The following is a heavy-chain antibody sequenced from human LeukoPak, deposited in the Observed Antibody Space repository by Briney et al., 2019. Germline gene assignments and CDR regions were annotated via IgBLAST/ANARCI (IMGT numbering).Heavy chain of an antibody. V-gene: IGHV4-34*01. J-gene: IGHJ6*03. CDR3: ARGKYYDFWSGQTSNYYMDV. D-gene: IGHD3-3*01. Sequence: PSETLSLTCAVYGGSSSGYYWSWIRQPPGKGLEWIGEINHSGSTNYNPSLKSRVTISVDTSKNQFSLKLSSVTAADTAVYYCARGKYYDFWSGQTSNYYMDVWGKGTTVTVSS. CDR2: INHSGST. CDR1: GGSSSGYY.